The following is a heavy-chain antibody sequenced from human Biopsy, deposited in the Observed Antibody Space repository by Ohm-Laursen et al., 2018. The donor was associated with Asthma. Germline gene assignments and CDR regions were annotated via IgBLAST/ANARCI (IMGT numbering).Heavy chain of an antibody. J-gene: IGHJ4*02. CDR2: IYSGGTS. D-gene: IGHD3-10*01. Sequence: ETLSLTCAASGFAVSRDHMFWVRQAPGKGLEWVSVIYSGGTSHTADSVRGRFTISRDNSKNTLYLQMNSLRAEDTALYYCGRERSYMVDYWGQGTLVIVSS. CDR1: GFAVSRDH. CDR3: GRERSYMVDY. V-gene: IGHV3-66*01.